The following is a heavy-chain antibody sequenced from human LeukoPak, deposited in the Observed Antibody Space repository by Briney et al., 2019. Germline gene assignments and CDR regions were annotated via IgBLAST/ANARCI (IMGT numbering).Heavy chain of an antibody. CDR1: GFTFSTNC. D-gene: IGHD1-1*01. Sequence: PGGSLRLSCAASGFTFSTNCMHWVRQAPGKGLVWVSRIKGDGSITNYADSVKGRFTISRDNAKNTLYLQMNSLRAEDTAVYYCARENWYLHYWGQVTLVTVSS. V-gene: IGHV3-74*01. CDR2: IKGDGSIT. J-gene: IGHJ4*02. CDR3: ARENWYLHY.